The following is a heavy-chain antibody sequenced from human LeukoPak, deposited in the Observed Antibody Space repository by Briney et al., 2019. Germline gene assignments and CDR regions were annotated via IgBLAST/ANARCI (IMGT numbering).Heavy chain of an antibody. V-gene: IGHV1-24*01. J-gene: IGHJ4*02. CDR2: FDPEDGET. CDR1: GYTLTELS. Sequence: ASVTVSCEVSGYTLTELSMHWVRQAPGKGLEWMGRFDPEDGETIYAQTLQGRVTMTEDTSTDTAYMELSSLRSEDTAVYYCATEALDDSDSYFEYWGQGTLVTVSS. CDR3: ATEALDDSDSYFEY. D-gene: IGHD3-10*01.